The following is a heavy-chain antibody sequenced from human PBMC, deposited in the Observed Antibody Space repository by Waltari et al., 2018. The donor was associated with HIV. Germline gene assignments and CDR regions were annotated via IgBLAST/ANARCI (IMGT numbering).Heavy chain of an antibody. CDR2: MSPNSGKT. D-gene: IGHD3-3*01. CDR3: ARSRPGAVFGDN. J-gene: IGHJ4*02. V-gene: IGHV1-8*01. CDR1: GYDFTTFD. Sequence: QVQLVQSGAEVKLPGASLKVSCRTSGYDFTTFDINWVRQASGQGLEWMGWMSPNSGKTRYARKFQGKVIMTSDSSIDTTYLELSSLTSHDTAVYYFARSRPGAVFGDNWGQGTLVTVSS.